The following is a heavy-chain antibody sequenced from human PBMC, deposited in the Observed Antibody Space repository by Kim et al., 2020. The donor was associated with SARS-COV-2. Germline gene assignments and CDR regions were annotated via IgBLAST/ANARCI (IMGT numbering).Heavy chain of an antibody. Sequence: ASVKVSCKASGYTFTGYYMHWVRQAPGQGLEWMGWINPNSGGTNYAQKFQGWVTMTRDTSISTAYMELSRLRSDDTAVYYCARDANGWYPEYYFDYWGQGTLVTVSS. CDR2: INPNSGGT. J-gene: IGHJ4*02. CDR3: ARDANGWYPEYYFDY. CDR1: GYTFTGYY. V-gene: IGHV1-2*04. D-gene: IGHD2-15*01.